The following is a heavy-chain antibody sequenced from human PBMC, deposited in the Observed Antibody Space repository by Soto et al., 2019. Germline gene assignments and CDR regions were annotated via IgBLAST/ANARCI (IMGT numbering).Heavy chain of an antibody. D-gene: IGHD3-22*01. Sequence: NPXVSLRLSFAASGFSFSSYSMNWVRQAPGKGLEWLSFIISSSRHIYYADSVKGRFTISRNNARNSLFLQMNSLRAEDTAVYYCARGNDYFDNSLNFDYWGPGTLVTVSS. CDR2: IISSSRHI. J-gene: IGHJ4*02. V-gene: IGHV3-21*01. CDR1: GFSFSSYS. CDR3: ARGNDYFDNSLNFDY.